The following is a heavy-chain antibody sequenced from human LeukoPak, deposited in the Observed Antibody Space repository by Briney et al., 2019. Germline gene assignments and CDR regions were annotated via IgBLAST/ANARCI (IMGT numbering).Heavy chain of an antibody. Sequence: GGSLRLSCAASGFIFSSYAMNWGRQAPGKGLEWVSAISGSGDGTYYADSVKGRFTVSRDNSKNTLYLQMNNLRAEDSAVYYCAKGGGGYCSSTDCRAYDNWGQGTLVTVSS. D-gene: IGHD2-2*01. CDR2: ISGSGDGT. CDR1: GFIFSSYA. J-gene: IGHJ4*02. V-gene: IGHV3-23*01. CDR3: AKGGGGYCSSTDCRAYDN.